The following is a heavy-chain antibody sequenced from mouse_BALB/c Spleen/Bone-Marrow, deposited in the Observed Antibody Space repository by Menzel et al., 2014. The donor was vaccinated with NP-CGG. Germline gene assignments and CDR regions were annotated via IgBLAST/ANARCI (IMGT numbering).Heavy chain of an antibody. CDR2: IVPANGNT. V-gene: IGHV14-3*02. CDR1: GFNIKDTY. Sequence: VQLXQSGAELVKPGASVKLSCTTSGFNIKDTYMHWVKLRPEQGLEWIGRIVPANGNTKYAPKFQGKATITADTSSNTAYLQLSSLTSEDTAVYFCASYDYGYYFDYWXQXXXLTXSS. CDR3: ASYDYGYYFDY. J-gene: IGHJ2*01. D-gene: IGHD2-4*01.